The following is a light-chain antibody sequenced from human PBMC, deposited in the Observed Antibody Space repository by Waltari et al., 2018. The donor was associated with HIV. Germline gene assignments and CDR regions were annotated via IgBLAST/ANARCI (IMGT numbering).Light chain of an antibody. V-gene: IGLV2-8*01. J-gene: IGLJ3*02. CDR3: SSYAGSSTWV. CDR1: SSDAGDDNY. Sequence: QSALTQPPSASGSPGQSVTISCTGISSDAGDDNYVSWYQQSPGKAPKFIIYEVSKRPSGCPDRFSGSKSGNTASLTVSGLQADDEADYYCSSYAGSSTWVFGGGTNLTVL. CDR2: EVS.